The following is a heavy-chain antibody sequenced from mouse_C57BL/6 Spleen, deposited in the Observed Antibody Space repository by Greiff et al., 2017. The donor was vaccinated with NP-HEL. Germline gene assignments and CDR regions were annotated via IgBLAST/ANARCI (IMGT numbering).Heavy chain of an antibody. CDR1: GYTFTSYW. J-gene: IGHJ1*03. D-gene: IGHD4-1*01. V-gene: IGHV1-55*01. Sequence: QVHVKQPGAELVKPGASVKMSCKASGYTFTSYWITWVKQRPGQGLEWIGDIYPGSGSTNYNEKFKSKATLTVDTSSSTAYMQLSSLTSEDSAVYYCARPPSGSWYFDVWGTGTTVTVSS. CDR2: IYPGSGST. CDR3: ARPPSGSWYFDV.